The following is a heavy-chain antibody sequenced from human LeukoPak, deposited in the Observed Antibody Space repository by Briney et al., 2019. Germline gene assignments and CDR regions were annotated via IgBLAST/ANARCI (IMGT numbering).Heavy chain of an antibody. CDR3: TRAYYYASTGYFRPFDY. CDR1: GFTFGDYA. D-gene: IGHD3-22*01. V-gene: IGHV3-49*04. Sequence: GGSLRLSCTASGFTFGDYAMSWVRQAPGKGLEWVGFIRSKAYGGTTEYAASVKGRFTISRDDSKSIAYLQMNSLKTDDTALYYCTRAYYYASTGYFRPFDYWGQGTLVTVSS. J-gene: IGHJ4*02. CDR2: IRSKAYGGTT.